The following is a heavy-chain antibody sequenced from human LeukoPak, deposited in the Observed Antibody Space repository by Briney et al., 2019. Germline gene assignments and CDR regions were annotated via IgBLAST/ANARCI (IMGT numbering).Heavy chain of an antibody. CDR3: ARDRVRGNSNPYFDY. V-gene: IGHV4-61*01. J-gene: IGHJ4*02. D-gene: IGHD4-11*01. Sequence: PSETLSLTCTVSGGSVSSGTYYWRWIRQPPGKGLEWIGYIYYSGSTNYNASLKSRVTISVDTSKNQFSLKLSSVTAADTAVYYCARDRVRGNSNPYFDYWGQGTLVTVSS. CDR2: IYYSGST. CDR1: GGSVSSGTYY.